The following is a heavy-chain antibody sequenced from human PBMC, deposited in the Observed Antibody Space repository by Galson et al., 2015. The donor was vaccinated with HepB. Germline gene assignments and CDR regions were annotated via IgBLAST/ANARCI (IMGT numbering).Heavy chain of an antibody. CDR3: ARVAHSDYGDHAHFDY. D-gene: IGHD4-17*01. Sequence: SLRLSCAASRFTFSDYYMTWIRQALGKGLEWLSYISGGATYTNYADSVKGRFTISRDNAKNSLYLHMRSLRDDDTAVYYCARVAHSDYGDHAHFDYWGQGTLVTVSS. CDR1: RFTFSDYY. J-gene: IGHJ4*02. V-gene: IGHV3-11*06. CDR2: ISGGATYT.